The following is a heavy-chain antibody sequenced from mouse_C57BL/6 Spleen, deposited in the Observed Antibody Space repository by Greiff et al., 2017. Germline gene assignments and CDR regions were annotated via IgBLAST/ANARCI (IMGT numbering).Heavy chain of an antibody. Sequence: EVQGVESGGDLVKPGGSLKLSCAASGFTFSSYGMSWVRQTPDKRLEWVATISSGGSYTYYPASVKGRFTISSDNAKNTLYLQMSSLKSEDTAMYYCARGDDYDGFGYWGPGTTLTVSS. CDR3: ARGDDYDGFGY. J-gene: IGHJ2*01. CDR2: ISSGGSYT. CDR1: GFTFSSYG. V-gene: IGHV5-6*01. D-gene: IGHD2-4*01.